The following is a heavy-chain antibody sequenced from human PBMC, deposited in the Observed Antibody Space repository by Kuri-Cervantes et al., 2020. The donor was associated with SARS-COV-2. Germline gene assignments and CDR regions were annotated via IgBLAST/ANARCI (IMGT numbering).Heavy chain of an antibody. V-gene: IGHV3-11*01. CDR3: ASGGPVPAAHYYYMDV. J-gene: IGHJ6*03. CDR2: IGPSGTPK. D-gene: IGHD2-2*01. CDR1: GFIFSDYY. Sequence: GGSLRLSCTASGFIFSDYYMTWIRQAPGKGLEWVSNIGPSGTPKYYADSVKGRFTISRDNAKNSLYLQMSSLRSEDTAVYYCASGGPVPAAHYYYMDVWGKGTTVTVSS.